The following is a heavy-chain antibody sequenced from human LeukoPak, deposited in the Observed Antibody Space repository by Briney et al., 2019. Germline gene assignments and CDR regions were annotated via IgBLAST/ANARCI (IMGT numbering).Heavy chain of an antibody. CDR3: ARASAVAGPFYYYYYYMDV. D-gene: IGHD6-19*01. V-gene: IGHV4-59*01. Sequence: SETLSLTCSVSGGSISTYYWTWIRQPPGKGLEWIGYIYYSGSTNYNPSLKSRVTISVDTSKNQFSLKLSSVTAADTAVYYCARASAVAGPFYYYYYYMDVWGKGTTVTISS. CDR1: GGSISTYY. CDR2: IYYSGST. J-gene: IGHJ6*03.